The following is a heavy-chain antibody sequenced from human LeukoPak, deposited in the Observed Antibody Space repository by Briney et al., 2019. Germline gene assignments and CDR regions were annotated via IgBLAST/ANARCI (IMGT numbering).Heavy chain of an antibody. CDR1: GGSFSGYY. CDR2: INHSGSA. V-gene: IGHV4-34*01. CDR3: ARGLGSSWYLLYYFDY. D-gene: IGHD6-13*01. Sequence: SETLSLTCAVYGGSFSGYYWSWIRQPPGKGLEWIGEINHSGSANYNPSLKSRVTISVDTSKNQFSLKLSSVTAADTAVYYYARGLGSSWYLLYYFDYWGQGTLVTVSS. J-gene: IGHJ4*02.